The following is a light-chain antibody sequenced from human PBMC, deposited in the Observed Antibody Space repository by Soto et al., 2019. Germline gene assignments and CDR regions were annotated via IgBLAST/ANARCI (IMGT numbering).Light chain of an antibody. CDR1: SSDIGSYNL. V-gene: IGLV2-23*03. J-gene: IGLJ2*01. CDR2: EGS. Sequence: QSVLTQPASVSGSPGQSITISCTGTSSDIGSYNLVSWYQQHPGKAPKLMIYEGSKRPSGVSNRFSGSKSGNTASLTISGLQAEDEADYYCCSYAGRSTFTIFGGGTKLTVL. CDR3: CSYAGRSTFTI.